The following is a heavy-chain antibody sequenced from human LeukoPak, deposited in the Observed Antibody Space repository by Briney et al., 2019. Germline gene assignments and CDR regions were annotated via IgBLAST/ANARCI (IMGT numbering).Heavy chain of an antibody. D-gene: IGHD2-15*01. CDR1: GFTFSSYA. V-gene: IGHV3-23*01. CDR3: AKSPPRYCSGGSCYSG. Sequence: LSGGSLRLSRAASGFTFSSYAMSWVRQAPGKGLEWVSSISGNGISTYYADSVKGRFTISRDNSKNTLYLQMNSLRAEDTAVYYCAKSPPRYCSGGSCYSGWGQGTLVTVSS. CDR2: ISGNGIST. J-gene: IGHJ4*02.